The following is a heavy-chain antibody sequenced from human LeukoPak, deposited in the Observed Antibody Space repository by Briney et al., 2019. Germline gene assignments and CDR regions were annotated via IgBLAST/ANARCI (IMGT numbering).Heavy chain of an antibody. J-gene: IGHJ3*02. CDR2: ISGSGGST. V-gene: IGHV3-23*01. Sequence: GGSLRLSCAASGFTFSSYAMSWVRQAPGKGLEWVSAISGSGGSTYYADSVKGRFTISRDNSKNTLYLQMNSLRAEDTAVYYCAKGRVYGGSSYRDAFDIWGQGTMVTVSS. D-gene: IGHD6-13*01. CDR1: GFTFSSYA. CDR3: AKGRVYGGSSYRDAFDI.